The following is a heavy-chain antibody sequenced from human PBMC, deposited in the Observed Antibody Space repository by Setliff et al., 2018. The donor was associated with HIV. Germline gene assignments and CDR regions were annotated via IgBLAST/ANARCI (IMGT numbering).Heavy chain of an antibody. J-gene: IGHJ4*02. CDR1: GYTFTSYY. CDR3: ARDRVPKRGYTYREPDFDS. Sequence: ASVKVSCKASGYTFTSYYMHWVRQAPGQGLEWMGWISGHSDRTNFAPKFQDRVSITRDTSASTGYMEVISLRPEDTAVYYCARDRVPKRGYTYREPDFDSWGQGTLVTVSS. D-gene: IGHD3-16*02. CDR2: ISGHSDRT. V-gene: IGHV1-2*02.